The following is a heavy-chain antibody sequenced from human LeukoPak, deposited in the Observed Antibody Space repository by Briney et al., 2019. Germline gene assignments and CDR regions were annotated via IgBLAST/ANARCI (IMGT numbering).Heavy chain of an antibody. D-gene: IGHD3-3*01. CDR1: GFTLSNYW. J-gene: IGHJ4*02. CDR3: ARSARGDYSAYYYVDY. CDR2: IKQDGSEK. V-gene: IGHV3-7*01. Sequence: GGSLRLSCAASGFTLSNYWMSWVRQAPGKGLEWVANIKQDGSEKYYVDSVKGRFTISRDNAKNSLDLQMNSLSAEDTAVYYCARSARGDYSAYYYVDYWGQGTLATVS.